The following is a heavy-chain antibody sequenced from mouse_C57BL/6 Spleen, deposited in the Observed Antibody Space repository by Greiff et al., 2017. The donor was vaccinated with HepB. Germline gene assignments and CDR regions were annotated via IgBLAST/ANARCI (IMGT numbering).Heavy chain of an antibody. CDR1: GFTFSDYG. D-gene: IGHD2-1*01. V-gene: IGHV5-17*01. CDR3: ARRGNYAWFAY. CDR2: ISSGISTI. J-gene: IGHJ3*01. Sequence: EVQLVESGGGLVKPGGSLKLSCAASGFTFSDYGMHWVRQAPEKGLEWVAYISSGISTIYYADTVKGRFTISRDNAKNTLFLQMTSLRSEDTAMYDCARRGNYAWFAYWGQGTLVTVSA.